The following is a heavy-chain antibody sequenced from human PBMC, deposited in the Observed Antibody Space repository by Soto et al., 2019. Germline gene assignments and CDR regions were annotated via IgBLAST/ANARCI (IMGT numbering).Heavy chain of an antibody. Sequence: PSETLSLTCTVSGGSISSGDYYWSWIRQPPGKVLEWIGYIYYRGSTYYNPSLKSRVTISVDTSKNQFSLKISSVTAAHTAVSYCARLHYSYSGYDETCVDSWGQGTLVTVSS. J-gene: IGHJ4*02. D-gene: IGHD5-12*01. V-gene: IGHV4-30-4*01. CDR2: IYYRGST. CDR1: GGSISSGDYY. CDR3: ARLHYSYSGYDETCVDS.